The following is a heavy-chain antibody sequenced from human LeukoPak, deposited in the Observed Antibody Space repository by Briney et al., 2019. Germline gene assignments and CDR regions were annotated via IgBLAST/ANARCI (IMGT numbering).Heavy chain of an antibody. CDR1: GFTFSSFA. Sequence: GRSLRLSCAVAGFTFSSFAVHWVRQAPGKGLEWVAVISYDASKAYYADSVKGRFTISRDNSKNTVYLQMNSLRAEDTAVYYCAKGLTDDYGDGINWFDPWGQGTLVTVSS. CDR2: ISYDASKA. V-gene: IGHV3-30-3*01. D-gene: IGHD4-17*01. J-gene: IGHJ5*02. CDR3: AKGLTDDYGDGINWFDP.